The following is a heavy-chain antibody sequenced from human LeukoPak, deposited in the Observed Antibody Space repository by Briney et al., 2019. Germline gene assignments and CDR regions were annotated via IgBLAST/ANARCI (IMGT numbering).Heavy chain of an antibody. D-gene: IGHD3-22*01. CDR2: ISSSSSMI. Sequence: GGSLRLSCAASGFTFSSYSMNWVRQAPGKGLEWVSYISSSSSMIYYADSVKGRFTISRDNAKNSLYLQMNSLRAEDTAVYYCARDPGYDAFDIWGQGTMVTVSS. CDR3: ARDPGYDAFDI. J-gene: IGHJ3*02. V-gene: IGHV3-48*01. CDR1: GFTFSSYS.